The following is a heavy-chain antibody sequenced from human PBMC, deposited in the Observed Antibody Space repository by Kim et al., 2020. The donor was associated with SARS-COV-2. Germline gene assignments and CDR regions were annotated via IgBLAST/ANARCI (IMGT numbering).Heavy chain of an antibody. CDR1: GFTFNKAW. V-gene: IGHV3-15*01. J-gene: IGHJ4*02. D-gene: IGHD4-17*01. CDR2: IKTEREGGTT. Sequence: GGSLRLSCAASGFTFNKAWMNWVRQAPGKGLEWVGRIKTEREGGTTDYAASAKGRFSISRDDSENTLYLHMNSLKSDDTAVYYCSTETTFGDKFFWGQGTLVTVSS. CDR3: STETTFGDKFF.